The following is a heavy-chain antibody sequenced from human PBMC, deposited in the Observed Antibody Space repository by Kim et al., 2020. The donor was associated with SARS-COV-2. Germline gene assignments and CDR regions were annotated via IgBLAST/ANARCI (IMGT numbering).Heavy chain of an antibody. D-gene: IGHD3-22*01. J-gene: IGHJ4*02. CDR3: ARARDGSSAYYFFDY. V-gene: IGHV3-11*05. Sequence: ADSVKGRFTISRDNAKNSLYLQMNSLRAEDTAVYYCARARDGSSAYYFFDYWGQGTLVTVSS.